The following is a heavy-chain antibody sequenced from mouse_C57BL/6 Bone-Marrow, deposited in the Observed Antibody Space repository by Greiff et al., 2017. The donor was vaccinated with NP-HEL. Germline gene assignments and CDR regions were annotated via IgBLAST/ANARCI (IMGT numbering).Heavy chain of an antibody. D-gene: IGHD1-1*01. CDR3: AYYYGPYWYFDV. V-gene: IGHV1-19*01. Sequence: VQLKESGPVLVKPGASVKMSCKASGYTFTDYYMNWVKQSHGKSLEWIGVINPYNGGTSYNQKFKGKATLTVDKSSSTAYMELNSLTSEDSAVYYCAYYYGPYWYFDVWGTGTTVTVSS. CDR1: GYTFTDYY. CDR2: INPYNGGT. J-gene: IGHJ1*03.